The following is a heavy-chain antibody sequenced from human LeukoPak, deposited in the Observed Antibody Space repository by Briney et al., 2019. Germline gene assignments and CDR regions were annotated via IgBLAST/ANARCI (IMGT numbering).Heavy chain of an antibody. Sequence: SQTLSLTCAISGDSVSSNSAAWNWIRQSPSRGLEWLGRTYYRSKWYNDYAVSVKSRITINPDTSKNQFSLQLNSVTPEDTAVYYCAREDRQLARQPRRTDAFDIWGQGTMVTVSS. CDR1: GDSVSSNSAA. CDR2: TYYRSKWYN. J-gene: IGHJ3*02. D-gene: IGHD6-13*01. V-gene: IGHV6-1*01. CDR3: AREDRQLARQPRRTDAFDI.